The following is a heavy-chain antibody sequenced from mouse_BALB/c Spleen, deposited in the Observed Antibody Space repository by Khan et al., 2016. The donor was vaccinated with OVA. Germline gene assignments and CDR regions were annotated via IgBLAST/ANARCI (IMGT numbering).Heavy chain of an antibody. CDR3: AREGNYDYAMDY. Sequence: VQLQQSGAELVKPGASVKLSCTASGFNIKDTYMHWVKQRPEQGLEWIGRIDPANGNTKYDPKFQGKATITADTSSNASYLQLSILTSDDTAVYYCAREGNYDYAMDYWGQGTSVTVSS. V-gene: IGHV14-3*02. CDR2: IDPANGNT. J-gene: IGHJ4*01. D-gene: IGHD2-1*01. CDR1: GFNIKDTY.